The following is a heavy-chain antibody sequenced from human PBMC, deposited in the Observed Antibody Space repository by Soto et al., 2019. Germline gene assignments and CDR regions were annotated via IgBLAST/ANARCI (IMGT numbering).Heavy chain of an antibody. CDR1: GGSISSGGYY. CDR2: IYYSGST. J-gene: IGHJ6*02. Sequence: QVQLQESGPGLVKPSQTLSLTCTVSGGSISSGGYYWSWIRQHPGKGLEWIGYIYYSGSTYYNPSLESRVTISVDTSKNQFSRKLSSVTAADTAVYYCARGRRYSGYDYYYYYGMDVWGQGTTVTVSS. CDR3: ARGRRYSGYDYYYYYGMDV. V-gene: IGHV4-31*03. D-gene: IGHD5-12*01.